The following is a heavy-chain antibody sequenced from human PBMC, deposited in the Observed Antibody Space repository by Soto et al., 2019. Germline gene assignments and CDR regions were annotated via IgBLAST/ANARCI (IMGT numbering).Heavy chain of an antibody. Sequence: ASVKVSCKASGYTFTSYDINWVRQATGQGLEWMGWMNPNSGNTGYAQKFQGRVTMTRNTSISTAYKELSSLRSEDTAVYYCARGLLSGDILTGSYPDYRGQGTPVTVSS. J-gene: IGHJ4*02. D-gene: IGHD3-9*01. V-gene: IGHV1-8*01. CDR3: ARGLLSGDILTGSYPDY. CDR1: GYTFTSYD. CDR2: MNPNSGNT.